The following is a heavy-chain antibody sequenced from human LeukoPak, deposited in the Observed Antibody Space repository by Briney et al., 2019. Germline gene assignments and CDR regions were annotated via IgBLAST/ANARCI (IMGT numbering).Heavy chain of an antibody. V-gene: IGHV1-69*05. CDR3: AKVLGFGGDAYGMDV. D-gene: IGHD3-10*01. CDR1: GGTFSSYA. Sequence: ASVKVSCKASGGTFSSYAISWVRQAPGQGLEWMGGVIPIFGTANYAQKFQGRVTITTDESTSTAYMELSSLRSEDTAVYYCAKVLGFGGDAYGMDVWGQGTTVTVSS. CDR2: VIPIFGTA. J-gene: IGHJ6*02.